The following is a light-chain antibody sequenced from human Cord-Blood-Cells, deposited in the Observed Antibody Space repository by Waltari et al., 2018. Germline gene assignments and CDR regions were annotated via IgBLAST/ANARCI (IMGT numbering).Light chain of an antibody. V-gene: IGLV2-11*01. J-gene: IGLJ3*02. CDR1: SSDVGCYNY. CDR3: CSYAGSYTWV. Sequence: QSALTQPRSVSGSPVQSVTISCTGTSSDVGCYNYFSWYQHPPGKAPKLVIYDVSKRPSGVPDRFSGSKSGNTASLTISGLQAEDEADYYCCSYAGSYTWVFGGGTKLTVL. CDR2: DVS.